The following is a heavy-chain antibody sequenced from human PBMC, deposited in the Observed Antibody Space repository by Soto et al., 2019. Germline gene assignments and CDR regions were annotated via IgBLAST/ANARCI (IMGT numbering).Heavy chain of an antibody. D-gene: IGHD4-17*01. J-gene: IGHJ4*02. Sequence: QVQLQESGPGLVKPSETLSLTCAVSGGSISSYYWSWIRQPPGKGLVLIGYISYSGSTNYNHSLKSRVTISVDTSKNHFSLNVSSVTAADTAVYYCARQMTTLNTFDYWGQGTLVTVSS. V-gene: IGHV4-59*01. CDR1: GGSISSYY. CDR2: ISYSGST. CDR3: ARQMTTLNTFDY.